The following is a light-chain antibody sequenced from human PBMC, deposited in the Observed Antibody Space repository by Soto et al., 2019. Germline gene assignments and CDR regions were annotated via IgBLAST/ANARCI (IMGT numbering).Light chain of an antibody. J-gene: IGKJ2*01. CDR3: QQYHIWPPT. V-gene: IGKV3-15*01. Sequence: EIVLTQSPATLSVSPGERANLACRASQSLSNYLAWYQQKPGQAPRLLIYSASTRATGVPARFSASGSGTEFALTISSLQSEDSAVYFCQQYHIWPPTFGQGTKLEIK. CDR2: SAS. CDR1: QSLSNY.